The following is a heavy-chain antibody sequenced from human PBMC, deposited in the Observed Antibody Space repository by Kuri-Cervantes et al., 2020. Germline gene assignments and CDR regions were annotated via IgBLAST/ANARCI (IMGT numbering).Heavy chain of an antibody. J-gene: IGHJ2*01. V-gene: IGHV4-31*03. D-gene: IGHD1-1*01. Sequence: SETLSLTCTVSGGSISSGGYYWSWIRQHPGKGLEWIGEIYHSGSTNYNPSLKSRVTISVDKSKNQFSLKLSSVTAADTAVYYCARASKTNWYFDLWGRGTLVTVSS. CDR2: IYHSGST. CDR3: ARASKTNWYFDL. CDR1: GGSISSGGYY.